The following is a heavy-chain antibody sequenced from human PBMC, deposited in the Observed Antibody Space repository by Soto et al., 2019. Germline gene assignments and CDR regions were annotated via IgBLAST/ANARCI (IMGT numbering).Heavy chain of an antibody. D-gene: IGHD3-10*01. CDR2: ISAYNGNT. V-gene: IGHV1-18*01. CDR3: AKLGFGDPTRELYDMDV. CDR1: GYTFTSYG. J-gene: IGHJ6*02. Sequence: GASVKVSCKASGYTFTSYGISWVRQAPGQGLEWMGWISAYNGNTNYAQKLQGRVTMTTDTSTSTAYMELRSLRSDDTAVYYCAKLGFGDPTRELYDMDVWGQGTTVTVSS.